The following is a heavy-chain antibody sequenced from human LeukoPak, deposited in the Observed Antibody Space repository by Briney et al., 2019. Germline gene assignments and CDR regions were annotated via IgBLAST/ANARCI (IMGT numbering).Heavy chain of an antibody. CDR1: GGSISGYY. CDR2: IYYGGNT. CDR3: ARVPSRFGSSTWYFDL. J-gene: IGHJ2*01. Sequence: SETLSLTCTVSGGSISGYYWSWIRQPPGEGLEWIGYIYYGGNTNYNPSLKSRVTISVDTKNQFSLNLSSVTAADTAVYYCARVPSRFGSSTWYFDLWGRGTLVAVSS. D-gene: IGHD3-10*01. V-gene: IGHV4-59*01.